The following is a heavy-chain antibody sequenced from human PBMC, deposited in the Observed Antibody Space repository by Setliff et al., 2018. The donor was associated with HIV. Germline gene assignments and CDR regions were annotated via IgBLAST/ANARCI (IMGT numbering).Heavy chain of an antibody. D-gene: IGHD3-16*01. V-gene: IGHV3-21*04. Sequence: PGGSLRLSCAASGFTFSSYSMNWVRQAPGKGLEWVSFISSSSSYIYYADSVKGRFTISRDNAKNSLYLQMNSLRVEDTAFYYCVKDYAHLYAFDIWGQGTMVTVSS. CDR3: VKDYAHLYAFDI. J-gene: IGHJ3*02. CDR1: GFTFSSYS. CDR2: ISSSSSYI.